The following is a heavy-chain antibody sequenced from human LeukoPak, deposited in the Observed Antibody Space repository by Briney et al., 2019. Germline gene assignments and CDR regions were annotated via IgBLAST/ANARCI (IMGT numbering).Heavy chain of an antibody. CDR3: ARDDSSSWWGYFDY. V-gene: IGHV3-20*04. D-gene: IGHD6-13*01. CDR1: GFTFDDYG. J-gene: IGHJ4*02. CDR2: INWNGGST. Sequence: GGSLRLCCAASGFTFDDYGMSWVRQAPGKGLEWGSGINWNGGSTGYADSVKGRFTISRDNAKNSLYLQMNSLRAEDTALYYCARDDSSSWWGYFDYWGQGTLVTVSS.